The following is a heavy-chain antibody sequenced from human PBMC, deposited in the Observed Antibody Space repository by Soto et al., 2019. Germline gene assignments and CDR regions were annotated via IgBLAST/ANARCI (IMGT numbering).Heavy chain of an antibody. CDR2: INAGNGNT. CDR3: AREPTLAGAAYFYN. V-gene: IGHV1-3*01. J-gene: IGHJ4*02. CDR1: GYTFTSYG. D-gene: IGHD6-19*01. Sequence: ASVKVSCKAPGYTFTSYGIHWVRQAPVQRLEWMGWINAGNGNTKYSQKFQGRVTITMDTSASTAYMELSSLRSEDTAVYYCAREPTLAGAAYFYNWGQETLFAVSS.